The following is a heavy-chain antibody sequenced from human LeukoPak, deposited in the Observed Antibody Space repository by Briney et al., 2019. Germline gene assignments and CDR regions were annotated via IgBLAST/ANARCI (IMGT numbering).Heavy chain of an antibody. D-gene: IGHD5-12*01. CDR2: IYHSGST. CDR1: GFTFDDYA. V-gene: IGHV4-30-2*01. Sequence: LRLSCAASGFTFDDYAMHWVRQPPGKGLEWIGNIYHSGSTYYNPSLKSRVTMSVDRSKNQFSLNLTSVTAADTAVYYCACRYSGYEWYYSDYWGQGTLVTVSS. CDR3: ACRYSGYEWYYSDY. J-gene: IGHJ4*02.